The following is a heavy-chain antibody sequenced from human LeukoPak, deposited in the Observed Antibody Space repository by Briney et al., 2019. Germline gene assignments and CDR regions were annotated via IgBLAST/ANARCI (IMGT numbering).Heavy chain of an antibody. D-gene: IGHD3-22*01. CDR2: INPSGGST. V-gene: IGHV1-46*01. Sequence: GASVKVSCKASGYTFTSYYMHWVRQAPGQGLEWMGIINPSGGSTSYAQKFQGRVTMTRDTSTGTVYMELGSLRSEDTAVYYCARSARADTGAYYPVDYWGQGTLVTVSS. CDR3: ARSARADTGAYYPVDY. J-gene: IGHJ4*02. CDR1: GYTFTSYY.